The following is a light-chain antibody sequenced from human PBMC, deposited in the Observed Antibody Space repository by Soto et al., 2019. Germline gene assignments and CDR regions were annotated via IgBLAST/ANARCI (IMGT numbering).Light chain of an antibody. CDR3: QQYFGPPQT. Sequence: DIVMTQSPDSRAVSLGERAAINCKSSQSVLHSSNNKNYLAWYQQKPGQPPKLLIYWASTRESGVPDRFSGSGSGTDLTLTISSLQAEDVAVYYCQQYFGPPQTFGQGTKVEI. V-gene: IGKV4-1*01. CDR2: WAS. CDR1: QSVLHSSNNKNY. J-gene: IGKJ1*01.